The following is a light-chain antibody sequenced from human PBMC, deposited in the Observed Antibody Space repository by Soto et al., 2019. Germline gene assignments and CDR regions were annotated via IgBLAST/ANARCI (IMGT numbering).Light chain of an antibody. V-gene: IGKV1-39*01. CDR2: AAS. CDR1: QSISSY. J-gene: IGKJ1*01. CDR3: QQANSFPRT. Sequence: IQKTQSPSSLSASVGDRVTITCRASQSISSYLNWYQQKPGKAPKLLIYAASSLQSGVPSRFSGSGSGTDFTLTISSLQPEDFATYYCQQANSFPRTFGQGAKVDIK.